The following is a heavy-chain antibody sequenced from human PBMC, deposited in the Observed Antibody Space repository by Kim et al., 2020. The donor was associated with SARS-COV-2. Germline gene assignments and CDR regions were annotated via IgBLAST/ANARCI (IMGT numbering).Heavy chain of an antibody. Sequence: GGSLRLSCAASGFTFSNYGINWVRQAPGKGLEWVAIISYDGNNKYYADSVKGRFTISRDNSKNTLYLQMNSLRAEDTAVYYCAKGIDNSGYYNPVDYWGQGTLVTVSS. V-gene: IGHV3-30*18. CDR1: GFTFSNYG. CDR2: ISYDGNNK. CDR3: AKGIDNSGYYNPVDY. D-gene: IGHD3-22*01. J-gene: IGHJ4*02.